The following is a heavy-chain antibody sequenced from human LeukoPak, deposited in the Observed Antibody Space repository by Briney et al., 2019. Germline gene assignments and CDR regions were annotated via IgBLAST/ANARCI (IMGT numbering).Heavy chain of an antibody. CDR2: ISSSGSTI. Sequence: GGSLRLSCAASGFTFSSYEMMWVRQAPGKGLEWISYISSSGSTIYSADSVKGRFTISRDNAKNSLYLQMNSLRAEDTAVYYCARGMGYMDVWGKGTTVTVSS. V-gene: IGHV3-48*03. CDR1: GFTFSSYE. D-gene: IGHD5-24*01. J-gene: IGHJ6*03. CDR3: ARGMGYMDV.